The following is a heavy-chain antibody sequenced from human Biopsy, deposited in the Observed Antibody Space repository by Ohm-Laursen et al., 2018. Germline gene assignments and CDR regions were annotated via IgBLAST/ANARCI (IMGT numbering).Heavy chain of an antibody. J-gene: IGHJ6*02. CDR3: VKDTNWNYVWDRPGATKGMDV. Sequence: SLRLSCAAPGFSFADFAMHWVRQSPGKGLEWVAGIDWNSRNINYGDSVKGRFSVSRDNAKNSLYLQMNSLRGEDTALYYCVKDTNWNYVWDRPGATKGMDVWGQGTTVTVSS. D-gene: IGHD1-7*01. CDR1: GFSFADFA. V-gene: IGHV3-9*01. CDR2: IDWNSRNI.